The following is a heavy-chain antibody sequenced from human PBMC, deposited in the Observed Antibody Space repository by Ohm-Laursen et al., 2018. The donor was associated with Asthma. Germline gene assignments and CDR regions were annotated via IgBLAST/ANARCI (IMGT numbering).Heavy chain of an antibody. CDR1: EFTFSPYS. J-gene: IGHJ6*02. Sequence: SLRLSCAASEFTFSPYSMNWVRQAPGKGLEWISYISASATTMYYADSVKGRFTISRDHSKKSVFLQMNSLTAEDTAVYYCARGRSGGCYWGPCDYNSPMDVWGQGTTVTVSS. CDR3: ARGRSGGCYWGPCDYNSPMDV. CDR2: ISASATTM. V-gene: IGHV3-11*01. D-gene: IGHD2-15*01.